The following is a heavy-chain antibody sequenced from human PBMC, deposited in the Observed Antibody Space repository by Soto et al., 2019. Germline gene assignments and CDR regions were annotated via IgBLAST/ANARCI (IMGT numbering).Heavy chain of an antibody. CDR1: VFTFSSYA. V-gene: IGHV3-30-3*01. CDR2: ISYDGSNK. D-gene: IGHD6-19*01. CDR3: ARDLAKYSSGWYGNYGMDV. Sequence: LRLSCADSVFTFSSYAMHWVRQAPGKGLELVAVISYDGSNKYYADSVKGRFTISRDNSKNTLYLQMNSLRAEDTAVYYCARDLAKYSSGWYGNYGMDVWGQGTTVTVSS. J-gene: IGHJ6*02.